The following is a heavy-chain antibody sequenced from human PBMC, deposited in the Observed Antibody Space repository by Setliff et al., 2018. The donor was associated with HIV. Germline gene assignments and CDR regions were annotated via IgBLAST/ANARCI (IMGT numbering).Heavy chain of an antibody. D-gene: IGHD3-3*01. CDR2: INANSGGT. Sequence: ASVKVSCKASGYTFTGYYMHWVRQAPGQGLEWMGWINANSGGTYYEQKFQGRVTMTRGTSISTAYMELSGLTSDDTAVYYCARDRSALWEYDYWGQGTLVTVSS. V-gene: IGHV1-2*02. CDR3: ARDRSALWEYDY. CDR1: GYTFTGYY. J-gene: IGHJ4*02.